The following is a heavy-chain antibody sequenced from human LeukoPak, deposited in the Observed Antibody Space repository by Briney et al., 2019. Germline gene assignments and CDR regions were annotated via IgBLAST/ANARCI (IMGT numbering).Heavy chain of an antibody. CDR1: GFTFSSYD. D-gene: IGHD5-18*01. CDR3: ARESRGYSYGRYYYYGMDV. CDR2: IGTAGDT. J-gene: IGHJ6*02. V-gene: IGHV3-13*01. Sequence: PGGSLRLSCAASGFTFSSYDMHWVRQATGKGLEWVSAIGTAGDTYYPGSVKGRFTISRENAKNSLYLQMNSLRAGDTAVYYCARESRGYSYGRYYYYGMDVWGQGTTVTVSS.